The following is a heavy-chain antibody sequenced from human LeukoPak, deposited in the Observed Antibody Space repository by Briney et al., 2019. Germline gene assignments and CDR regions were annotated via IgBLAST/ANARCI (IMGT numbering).Heavy chain of an antibody. Sequence: QSGGSLRLSCAASGFTFDDYAMHWVRQAPGKGLEWVSGISWNSGSIGYADSVKGRFTISRDNAKNSLYLQMNSLRAEDTAVYYCARSYYAFWSCYPNSFDYWGQGTLVTVSS. D-gene: IGHD3-3*01. CDR3: ARSYYAFWSCYPNSFDY. V-gene: IGHV3-9*01. CDR2: ISWNSGSI. J-gene: IGHJ4*02. CDR1: GFTFDDYA.